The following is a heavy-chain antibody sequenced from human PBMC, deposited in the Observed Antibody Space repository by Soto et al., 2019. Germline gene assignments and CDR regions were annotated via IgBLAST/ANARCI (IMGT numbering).Heavy chain of an antibody. CDR2: IYPGDSDT. V-gene: IGHV5-51*01. CDR3: ARAPTPYDFWSGYSVFWFDP. J-gene: IGHJ5*02. Sequence: PGESLKISCKGSGYSFTSYWIGWVRQMPGKGLEWMGIIYPGDSDTRYSPSFQGQVTISADKSISTAYLQWSSLKASDTAMYYCARAPTPYDFWSGYSVFWFDPWGQGTLVTVSS. CDR1: GYSFTSYW. D-gene: IGHD3-3*01.